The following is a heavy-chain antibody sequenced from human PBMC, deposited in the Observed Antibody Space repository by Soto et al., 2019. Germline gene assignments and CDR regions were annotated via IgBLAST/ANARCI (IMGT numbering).Heavy chain of an antibody. CDR3: ARGWGRIFDY. V-gene: IGHV4-34*01. Sequence: QVQLQQWGAGLLKPSETLSLTCAVYGGSFSGYYWNWIRQPPGKGLEWIGEINHSGSTNYNPCLKSRVTIAVGTSKNQFSLKLSSVTAADTAVYYCARGWGRIFDYWGQGILVTVSS. CDR2: INHSGST. J-gene: IGHJ4*02. D-gene: IGHD7-27*01. CDR1: GGSFSGYY.